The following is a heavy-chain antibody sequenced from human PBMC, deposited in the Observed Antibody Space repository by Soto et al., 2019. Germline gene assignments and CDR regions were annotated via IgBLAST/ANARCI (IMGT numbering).Heavy chain of an antibody. CDR3: AKDSGNFLDY. J-gene: IGHJ4*02. CDR2: LSGTGGNT. CDR1: GFTFSSYA. Sequence: GGSLRLSCAASGFTFSSYAMNWVRQAPGKGLEWVSALSGTGGNTYYADSVKGRFTISRDNSKHTLYLQMNSLRAEDTAVYYCAKDSGNFLDYWGQGALVTVSS. V-gene: IGHV3-23*01. D-gene: IGHD1-26*01.